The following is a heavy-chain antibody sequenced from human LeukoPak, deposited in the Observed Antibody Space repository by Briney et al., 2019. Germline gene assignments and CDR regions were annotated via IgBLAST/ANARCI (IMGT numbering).Heavy chain of an antibody. D-gene: IGHD3-16*01. CDR2: IHPKSGDT. J-gene: IGHJ4*02. CDR1: GYTFTGYY. Sequence: ASVKVSCKASGYTFTGYYLHWVRQAPGQGLEWMGWIHPKSGDTHYAQKFLGRVTLTRDTSTTIVYMELTCLTSDDTAVYYCSRGSGISFGGIDYWGQGTLVTVSS. CDR3: SRGSGISFGGIDY. V-gene: IGHV1-2*02.